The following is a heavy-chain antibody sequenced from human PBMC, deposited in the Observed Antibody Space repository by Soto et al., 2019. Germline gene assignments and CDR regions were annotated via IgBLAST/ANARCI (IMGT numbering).Heavy chain of an antibody. CDR3: SRSYFTVNTTGYFDN. D-gene: IGHD4-17*01. J-gene: IGHJ4*02. V-gene: IGHV4-61*01. CDR1: GGSVSSGSYY. CDR2: SYYSGST. Sequence: SERRSLTWTVCGGSVSSGSYYWSWIWQPPGKGREWIGYSYYSGSTNYNPCLKSRGPISVDTSKNQCSLKLSSVTASAKAVYYCSRSYFTVNTTGYFDNLGPGTLVAVST.